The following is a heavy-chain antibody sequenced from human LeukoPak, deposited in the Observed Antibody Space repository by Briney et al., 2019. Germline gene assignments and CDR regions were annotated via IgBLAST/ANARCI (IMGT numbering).Heavy chain of an antibody. J-gene: IGHJ4*02. V-gene: IGHV4-39*01. D-gene: IGHD6-19*01. CDR3: ARHPTPYSSGWYLGYFDY. CDR1: GGSISSSSYY. CDR2: IYYSGST. Sequence: SETLSLTCTVSGGSISSSSYYWGWIRRPPGKGLEWIGSIYYSGSTYYNPSLKSRVTISVDTSKNQFSLKLSSVTAADTAVYYCARHPTPYSSGWYLGYFDYWGQGTLVTVSS.